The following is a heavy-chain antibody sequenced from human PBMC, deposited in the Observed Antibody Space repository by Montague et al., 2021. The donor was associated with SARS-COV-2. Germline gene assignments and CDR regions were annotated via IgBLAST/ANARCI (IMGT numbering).Heavy chain of an antibody. D-gene: IGHD3-22*01. Sequence: SETLSLTCTVSGGSISSSSYYWGWIRQPPGKGLEWIGSVYYSGSTYYNPSLKSRVTMSVDTSKNQFSLKLSSVTAADTAVYYCAREGGWLSRGSYYFDYWGQGTLVTVSS. V-gene: IGHV4-39*07. CDR2: VYYSGST. CDR1: GGSISSSSYY. J-gene: IGHJ4*02. CDR3: AREGGWLSRGSYYFDY.